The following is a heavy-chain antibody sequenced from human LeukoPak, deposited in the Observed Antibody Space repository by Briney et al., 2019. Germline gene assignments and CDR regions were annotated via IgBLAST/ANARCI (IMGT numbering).Heavy chain of an antibody. D-gene: IGHD6-13*01. CDR2: IRSKAYGGTA. CDR1: AFIFGDYV. CDR3: TRSVAAAGNRHFDY. V-gene: IGHV3-49*04. Sequence: PGGSLRLSCTASAFIFGDYVMSWVRQAPGKGLECVGFIRSKAYGGTAEYTASVKGRFTISRDDSKSIAYLQMNSLKTEDTAGYYFTRSVAAAGNRHFDYWGQGTLVTVSS. J-gene: IGHJ4*02.